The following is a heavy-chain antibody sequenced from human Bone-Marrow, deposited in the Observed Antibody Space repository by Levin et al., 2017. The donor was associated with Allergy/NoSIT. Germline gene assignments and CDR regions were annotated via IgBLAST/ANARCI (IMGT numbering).Heavy chain of an antibody. Sequence: SETLSLTCTVSGGSIDGFYWSWIRQSAGKGLEWIGRVYSSGSIYYNPSLKSRVTMSVDMSKNPFSLKVTSVTAADTAVYYCARDTPAYCGGDCTPLDYWGQGILVTVSS. CDR3: ARDTPAYCGGDCTPLDY. V-gene: IGHV4-4*07. CDR1: GGSIDGFY. J-gene: IGHJ4*02. D-gene: IGHD2-21*02. CDR2: VYSSGSI.